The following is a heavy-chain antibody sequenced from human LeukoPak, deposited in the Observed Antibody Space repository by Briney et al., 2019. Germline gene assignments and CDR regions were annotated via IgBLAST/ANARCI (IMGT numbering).Heavy chain of an antibody. Sequence: PSETLSLTCTVSGDSITSYYWTWIRQPAGMGLEWIGRIYSTGTTTYNPSLKSRVTMSVDTSKNEFSLKLNSVTAADTAVYYCTRDRGTDGSDQLDPWGQGILVTVSS. CDR1: GDSITSYY. CDR3: TRDRGTDGSDQLDP. V-gene: IGHV4-4*07. J-gene: IGHJ5*02. CDR2: IYSTGTT. D-gene: IGHD3-10*01.